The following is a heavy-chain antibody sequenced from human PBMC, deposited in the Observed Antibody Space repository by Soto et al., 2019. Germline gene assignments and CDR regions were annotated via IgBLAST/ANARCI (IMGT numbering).Heavy chain of an antibody. CDR3: ARITYYDFWSGYSLEPQNWFDP. Sequence: QVTLKESGPALVKPTETLTLTCTVSGFSLSNARMGVSWISQPPGKALEWLAHIFSNDEKSYSTSLKSRLTISKDTSKSQVVLTMTNMDPVDTATYYCARITYYDFWSGYSLEPQNWFDPWVQGTLVTVSS. D-gene: IGHD3-3*01. CDR2: IFSNDEK. CDR1: GFSLSNARMG. V-gene: IGHV2-26*01. J-gene: IGHJ5*02.